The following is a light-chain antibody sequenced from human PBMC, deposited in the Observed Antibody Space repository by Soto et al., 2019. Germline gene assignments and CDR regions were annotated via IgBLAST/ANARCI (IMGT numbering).Light chain of an antibody. Sequence: ENVLTQSPGTLSLSPGERATLSCRASQSVSRSFLAWYQQRPGQAPRLLIYGASSRATGIPDRFSGSGSGTDFTLTISRLEPEDFAVYYCQQYGNSPPITFGQGIRLEIK. V-gene: IGKV3-20*01. CDR3: QQYGNSPPIT. CDR2: GAS. J-gene: IGKJ5*01. CDR1: QSVSRSF.